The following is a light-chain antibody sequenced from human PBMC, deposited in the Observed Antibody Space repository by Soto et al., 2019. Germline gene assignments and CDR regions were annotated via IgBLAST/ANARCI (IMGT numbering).Light chain of an antibody. V-gene: IGKV1-5*01. Sequence: DIQVTQSPSTLSASVGDRVTITCRASQSISSWLAWYQQKPGKAPKLLIYDASSLQSGVPSRFSGSRSERDFTLTISILQPEDFATYYCLQEYNYPRTFGQGTKVDIK. J-gene: IGKJ1*01. CDR3: LQEYNYPRT. CDR1: QSISSW. CDR2: DAS.